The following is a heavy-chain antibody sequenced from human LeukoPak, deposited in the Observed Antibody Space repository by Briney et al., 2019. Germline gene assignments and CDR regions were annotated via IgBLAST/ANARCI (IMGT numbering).Heavy chain of an antibody. D-gene: IGHD3-22*01. CDR3: AKTPLSLTYYDSSGYYFDY. Sequence: GGSLRLSCAASGFTFSSYGMHWVRQAPGKGLEWVAVIWYDGSNKYYADSVKGRFTISRDNSKNTLYLQMNSLRAEDTAVYYCAKTPLSLTYYDSSGYYFDYWGQGTLVTVSS. CDR2: IWYDGSNK. CDR1: GFTFSSYG. V-gene: IGHV3-33*06. J-gene: IGHJ4*02.